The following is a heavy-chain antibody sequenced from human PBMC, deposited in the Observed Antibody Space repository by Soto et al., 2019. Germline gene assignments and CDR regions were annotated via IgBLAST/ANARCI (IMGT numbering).Heavy chain of an antibody. J-gene: IGHJ3*02. D-gene: IGHD7-27*01. Sequence: EVQLVESGGGLVQPGRSLRLSCAASGFTFDDYAMHWVRQAPGKGLEWVSGISGNSGSIGYADSVKGRFTISRDNAKNSLYLQMNSLRAEDTALYYCAKELGIGAFDIWGQGTMVTVSS. CDR3: AKELGIGAFDI. CDR2: ISGNSGSI. V-gene: IGHV3-9*01. CDR1: GFTFDDYA.